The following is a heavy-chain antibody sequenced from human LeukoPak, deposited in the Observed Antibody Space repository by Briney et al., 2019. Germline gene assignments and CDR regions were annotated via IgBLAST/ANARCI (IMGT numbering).Heavy chain of an antibody. CDR3: ARDTGAATSYYGAGSYSYGMDV. D-gene: IGHD3-10*01. CDR2: ISYSGST. Sequence: SETLSLTCKVSGGSIRSYYWSWIRQPPRKGLEWIGHISYSGSTTHNPSLTGRVTISVDTSKNQFSLKLGSVTAADTAVYYCARDTGAATSYYGAGSYSYGMDVWGKGTTVTVSS. CDR1: GGSIRSYY. V-gene: IGHV4-59*01. J-gene: IGHJ6*04.